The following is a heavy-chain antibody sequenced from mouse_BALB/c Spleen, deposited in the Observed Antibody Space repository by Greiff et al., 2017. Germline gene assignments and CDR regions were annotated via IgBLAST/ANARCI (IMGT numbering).Heavy chain of an antibody. J-gene: IGHJ3*01. Sequence: EVKLMESGAELVKPGASVKLSCTASGFNIKDTYMHWVKQRPEQGLEWIGRIDPANGNTKYDPKFQGKATITADTSSNTAYLQLSSLTSEDTAVYYCARDYGNFAYWGQGTLVTVSA. CDR1: GFNIKDTY. D-gene: IGHD2-1*01. CDR2: IDPANGNT. CDR3: ARDYGNFAY. V-gene: IGHV14-3*02.